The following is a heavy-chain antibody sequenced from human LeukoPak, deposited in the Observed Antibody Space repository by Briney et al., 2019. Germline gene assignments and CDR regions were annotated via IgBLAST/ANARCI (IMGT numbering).Heavy chain of an antibody. D-gene: IGHD3-22*01. Sequence: ASVKVSCKASGYTFTGYYMHWVRQAPGQGLEWMGWINPNSGGTNYAQKFQGRVTMTRDTSISTAYMELSRLRSDDTAVYYCARPYYYVSSGPSDYWGQGTLVTVSS. V-gene: IGHV1-2*02. CDR3: ARPYYYVSSGPSDY. CDR2: INPNSGGT. CDR1: GYTFTGYY. J-gene: IGHJ4*02.